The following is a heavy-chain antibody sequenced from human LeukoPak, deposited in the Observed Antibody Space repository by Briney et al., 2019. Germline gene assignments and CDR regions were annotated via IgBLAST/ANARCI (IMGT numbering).Heavy chain of an antibody. J-gene: IGHJ4*02. CDR3: VRGGGYSYHFGDY. CDR1: GFTFSSYS. D-gene: IGHD5-18*01. CDR2: ISRSSSTI. V-gene: IGHV3-48*01. Sequence: GGSLRLSCAASGFTFSSYSMNWVRQAPGKGLEWVSYISRSSSTIYYADSVKGRFTISRDNAKNSLYLQMNSLRAEDTAVYYCVRGGGYSYHFGDYWGQGTLVTVSS.